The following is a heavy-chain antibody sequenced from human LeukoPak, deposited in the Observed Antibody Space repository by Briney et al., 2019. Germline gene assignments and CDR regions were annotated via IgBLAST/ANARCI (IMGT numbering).Heavy chain of an antibody. V-gene: IGHV1-46*01. J-gene: IGHJ4*02. D-gene: IGHD3-10*01. Sequence: ASVKVSCKASGYTFTGYYMHWVRQAPGQGLEWMGIINPSGGSTSYAQKFQGRVTMTRDTSTSTVYMELSSLRSEDTAVYYCARDRGVGSVRYLHTPRQKGIFDYWGQGTLVTVSS. CDR1: GYTFTGYY. CDR2: INPSGGST. CDR3: ARDRGVGSVRYLHTPRQKGIFDY.